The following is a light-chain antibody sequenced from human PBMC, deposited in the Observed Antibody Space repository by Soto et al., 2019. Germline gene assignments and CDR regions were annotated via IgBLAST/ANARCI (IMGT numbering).Light chain of an antibody. Sequence: EIVLTQSPGTLSLSPGERATLSCRASQSVSSSYLAWYQQKPGQAPRLLIYGASSRATGIPDRFSGSGSGTDVTLTSSRLEPDDFAVYYCQQYGSSPMYTFGQGTKLEIK. CDR2: GAS. J-gene: IGKJ2*01. V-gene: IGKV3-20*01. CDR1: QSVSSSY. CDR3: QQYGSSPMYT.